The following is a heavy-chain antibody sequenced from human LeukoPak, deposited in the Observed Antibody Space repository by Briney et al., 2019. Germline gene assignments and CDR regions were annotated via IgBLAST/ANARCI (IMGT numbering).Heavy chain of an antibody. D-gene: IGHD3-22*01. J-gene: IGHJ3*02. CDR1: EYAFTDYY. CDR2: IDPHSGGT. Sequence: ASVKVSCKASEYAFTDYYMHWVRQAPGQGLEWMGWIDPHSGGTNYAQKFQGRITMTRDTSISTAYMDLGRLRSDDTAVYYCAREYYDSSGRKHAFNIWGQGTMVTVSS. V-gene: IGHV1-2*02. CDR3: AREYYDSSGRKHAFNI.